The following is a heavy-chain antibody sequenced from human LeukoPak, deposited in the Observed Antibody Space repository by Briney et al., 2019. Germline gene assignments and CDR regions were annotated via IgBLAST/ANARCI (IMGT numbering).Heavy chain of an antibody. CDR1: GYTFTGYY. J-gene: IGHJ4*02. CDR2: INPNSGGT. CDR3: ARDLGYSGSTLYFDY. D-gene: IGHD5-12*01. Sequence: GASVKDSCKASGYTFTGYYMHWVRQAPGQGLEWMGWINPNSGGTNYAQKFQGWVTMTRDTSISTAYMELSRLRSDDTAVYYCARDLGYSGSTLYFDYWGQGTLVTVSS. V-gene: IGHV1-2*04.